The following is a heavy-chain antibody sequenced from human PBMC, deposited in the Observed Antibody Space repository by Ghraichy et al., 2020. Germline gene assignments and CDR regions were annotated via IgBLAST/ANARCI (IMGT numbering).Heavy chain of an antibody. D-gene: IGHD6-19*01. CDR3: ASLSSGWYLNAFDI. Sequence: SETLSLTCAVYGGSFSGYYWSWIRQPPGKGLEWIGEINHSGSTNYNPSLKSRVTISVDTSKNQFSLKLSSVTAADTAVYYCASLSSGWYLNAFDIWGQGTMVTVSS. CDR2: INHSGST. CDR1: GGSFSGYY. V-gene: IGHV4-34*01. J-gene: IGHJ3*02.